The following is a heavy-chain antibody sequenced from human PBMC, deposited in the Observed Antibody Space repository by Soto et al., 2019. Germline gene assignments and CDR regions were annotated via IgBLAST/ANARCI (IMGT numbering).Heavy chain of an antibody. J-gene: IGHJ5*02. D-gene: IGHD3-3*01. CDR1: GYTFTSYY. CDR2: INPSGGST. CDR3: ARDNTKYDFWSGIDNWFDP. V-gene: IGHV1-46*03. Sequence: ASVKVSCKASGYTFTSYYMHWVRQAPGQGLEWMGIINPSGGSTSYAQKFQGRVTMTRDTSTSTVYMELSSLRSEDTAVYYCARDNTKYDFWSGIDNWFDPWGQGTLVTVSS.